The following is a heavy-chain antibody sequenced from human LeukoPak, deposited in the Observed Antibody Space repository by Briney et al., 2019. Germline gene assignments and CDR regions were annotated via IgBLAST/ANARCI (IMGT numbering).Heavy chain of an antibody. J-gene: IGHJ4*02. V-gene: IGHV3-64*01. Sequence: SCKASGGTFSSYAMLWVRQAPGKGLEYVSAISSNGGSTYYANSVKGRFTISRDNSKNTLYLQMGSLRAEDMAVYYCARDSPQWELLFDYWGQGTLVTVSS. D-gene: IGHD1-26*01. CDR2: ISSNGGST. CDR3: ARDSPQWELLFDY. CDR1: GGTFSSYA.